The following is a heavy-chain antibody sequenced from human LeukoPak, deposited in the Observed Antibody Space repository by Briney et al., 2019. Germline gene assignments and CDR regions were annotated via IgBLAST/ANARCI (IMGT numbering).Heavy chain of an antibody. V-gene: IGHV3-43D*03. CDR3: AKDGMGAYGSGNSMDV. CDR2: ISWDGGST. CDR1: GFTFDDYA. Sequence: PGESLRLSCAASGFTFDDYAMHWVRQAPGKGLEWVSLISWDGGSTYYADSVKGRFTISRDNSKNSLYLQMNSLRAEDTALYYCAKDGMGAYGSGNSMDVWGKGTTVTVSS. J-gene: IGHJ6*03. D-gene: IGHD3-10*01.